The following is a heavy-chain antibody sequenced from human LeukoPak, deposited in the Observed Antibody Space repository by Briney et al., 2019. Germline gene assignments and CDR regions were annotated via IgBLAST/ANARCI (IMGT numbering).Heavy chain of an antibody. CDR2: IHYDGARS. Sequence: PGRSLRLSCAASGFTFSSYGMHWVRQAPGKGLEWVAFIHYDGARSYYADSVKGRFTISRDNSRNTLYLQMNSLRPEDTAVYYCAKAIWVAATSSWFCLDYWGQGTLVTVSS. D-gene: IGHD3-10*01. V-gene: IGHV3-30*02. J-gene: IGHJ4*02. CDR1: GFTFSSYG. CDR3: AKAIWVAATSSWFCLDY.